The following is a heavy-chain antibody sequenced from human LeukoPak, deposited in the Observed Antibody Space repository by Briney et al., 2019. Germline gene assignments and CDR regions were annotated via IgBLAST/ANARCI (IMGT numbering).Heavy chain of an antibody. CDR2: IYYSGST. Sequence: SETLSLTCTVSGGSISSSSYYWGWIRQPPGKGLEWIGSIYYSGSTYYNPSLKSRVTISVDTSKNQFSLKLSSVTAADTAVYYCASFPTSYYYDSSGPRSLDYWGQGTLVTVSS. V-gene: IGHV4-39*01. CDR1: GGSISSSSYY. D-gene: IGHD3-22*01. CDR3: ASFPTSYYYDSSGPRSLDY. J-gene: IGHJ4*02.